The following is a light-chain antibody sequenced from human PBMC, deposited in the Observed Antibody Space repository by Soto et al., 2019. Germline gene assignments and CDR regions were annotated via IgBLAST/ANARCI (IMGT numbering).Light chain of an antibody. V-gene: IGKV1-5*01. CDR3: QQYDSFSKT. CDR2: DAS. J-gene: IGKJ1*01. CDR1: QSIRSW. Sequence: DIQMTQSPSTLSASVGDRVTITCRASQSIRSWLAWYQQKPGKAPQLLIYDASNLESGVPSRFSGSGSGTEFTHTISSMQPDDFATYYCQQYDSFSKTFGRGTKVEVK.